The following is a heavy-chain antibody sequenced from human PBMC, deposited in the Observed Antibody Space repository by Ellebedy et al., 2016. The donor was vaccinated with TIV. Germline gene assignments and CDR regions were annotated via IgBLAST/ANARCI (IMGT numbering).Heavy chain of an antibody. CDR1: GFTFSTYG. D-gene: IGHD3-9*01. CDR3: AKDGANYDILTANGFDY. V-gene: IGHV3-33*06. Sequence: PGGSLRLPCAASGFTFSTYGMHWVRQAPGKGLEWLAVIWYDGVNEYYGDSVKGRFTISRDNAKNTLYLQMNSLRAEDTAVYYCAKDGANYDILTANGFDYWGQGTLVTVSS. CDR2: IWYDGVNE. J-gene: IGHJ4*02.